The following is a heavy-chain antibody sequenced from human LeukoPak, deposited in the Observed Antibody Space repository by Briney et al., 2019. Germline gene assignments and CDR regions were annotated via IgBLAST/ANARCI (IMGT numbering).Heavy chain of an antibody. J-gene: IGHJ4*02. V-gene: IGHV4-59*01. Sequence: PSETLSLTCPLSGGSFEHYFWSWIRQPPGKGREWIGYVYYSGSTDYSPSLKSRLTISADTSKNQFSLKLSSVTAADTAVYYCASHRRSHGSEYWGQGTLVTVSS. D-gene: IGHD3-10*01. CDR2: VYYSGST. CDR1: GGSFEHYF. CDR3: ASHRRSHGSEY.